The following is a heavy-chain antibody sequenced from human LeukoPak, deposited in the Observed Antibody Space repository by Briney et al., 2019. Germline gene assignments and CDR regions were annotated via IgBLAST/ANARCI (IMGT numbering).Heavy chain of an antibody. J-gene: IGHJ4*02. CDR1: EFTFTNAW. CDR2: ISGDGAT. D-gene: IGHD5-12*01. CDR3: TTAPTTNWLPYFAY. V-gene: IGHV3-15*01. Sequence: PGGSLRLSCAASEFTFTNAWISWVRQAPGKGLEWVGRISGDGATDYAAPVKGRFTISRDDSKNTLYLQMDSLKTEDTAVYYCTTAPTTNWLPYFAYWGLGTLVTVSS.